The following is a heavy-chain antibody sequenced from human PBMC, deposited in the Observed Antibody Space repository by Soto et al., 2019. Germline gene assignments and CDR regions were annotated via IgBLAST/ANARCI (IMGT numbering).Heavy chain of an antibody. D-gene: IGHD2-15*01. J-gene: IGHJ4*02. CDR1: GGSISSYY. CDR2: IYYSGST. V-gene: IGHV4-59*01. CDR3: ARGGYCSGGSCYLAPRY. Sequence: SETLCLTCTVSGGSISSYYWSWIRQPPGKGLEWIGYIYYSGSTNYNPSLKSRVTISVDTSKNQFSLKLSSVTAADTAVYYCARGGYCSGGSCYLAPRYWGQGTLVTVSS.